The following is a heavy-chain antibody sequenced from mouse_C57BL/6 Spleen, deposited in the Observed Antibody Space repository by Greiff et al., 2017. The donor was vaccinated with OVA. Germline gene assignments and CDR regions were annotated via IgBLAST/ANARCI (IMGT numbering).Heavy chain of an antibody. J-gene: IGHJ1*03. CDR3: ATVITTAPDV. D-gene: IGHD1-1*01. CDR1: GFNFNDYY. V-gene: IGHV14-1*01. CDR2: IDPEDGDT. Sequence: EVQLMESGAELVRPGASVKLSCTASGFNFNDYYMHWVQQRPEQGLEWIGRIDPEDGDTEYAPKFQGKGTMTADTSANTAYLQLSSLTSEDTAVYYCATVITTAPDVWGTGTTVTVSS.